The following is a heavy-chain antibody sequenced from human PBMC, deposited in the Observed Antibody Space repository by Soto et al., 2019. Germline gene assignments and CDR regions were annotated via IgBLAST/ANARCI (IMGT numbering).Heavy chain of an antibody. CDR3: ARDQGYYDKGMDV. J-gene: IGHJ6*02. V-gene: IGHV1-18*01. CDR2: ISTYNGIT. D-gene: IGHD3-22*01. Sequence: GASVKVSCKASGYTFSSYGISWVRQAPGQGLEWMGWISTYNGITNYPQKLQGRVTMTTDKSTSTAYMELRSLRSDDTAVYDCARDQGYYDKGMDVWGQGTTVTV. CDR1: GYTFSSYG.